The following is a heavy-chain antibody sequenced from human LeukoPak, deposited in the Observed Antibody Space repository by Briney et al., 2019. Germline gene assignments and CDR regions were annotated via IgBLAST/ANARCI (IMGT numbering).Heavy chain of an antibody. CDR3: AKGLNVYYYGSGSSH. V-gene: IGHV3-23*01. CDR1: GFTFSNYA. J-gene: IGHJ4*02. Sequence: PGGSLRLSCAASGFTFSNYAMSWVRQAPGKGLEWVSAISGSGGSTYYADSVKGRFTISRDNSKNTLYLQMNSLRAEDTAVYYCAKGLNVYYYGSGSSHWGQGTLVTVSS. CDR2: ISGSGGST. D-gene: IGHD3-10*01.